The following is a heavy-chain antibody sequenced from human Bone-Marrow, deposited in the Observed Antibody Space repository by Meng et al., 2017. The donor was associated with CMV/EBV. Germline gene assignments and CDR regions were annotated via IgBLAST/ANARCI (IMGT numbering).Heavy chain of an antibody. J-gene: IGHJ4*02. CDR2: ISSSSSYI. Sequence: GESLKISCAASGFTFSSYSMNWVCQAPGKGLEWVSSISSSSSYIYYADSVKGRFTISRDNAKNSLYLQMNSLRAEDTAVYYCARDRSGYYSALDYWGQGTLVTVSS. CDR1: GFTFSSYS. V-gene: IGHV3-21*01. D-gene: IGHD3-22*01. CDR3: ARDRSGYYSALDY.